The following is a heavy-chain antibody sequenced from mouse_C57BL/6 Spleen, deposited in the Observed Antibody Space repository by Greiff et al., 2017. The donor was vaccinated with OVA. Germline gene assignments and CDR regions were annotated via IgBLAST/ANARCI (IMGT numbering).Heavy chain of an antibody. Sequence: VQLQQPGAELVMPGASVKLSCKASGYTFTSYWMHWVKQRPGQGLEWIGEIDPSDSYTNYNQKCKGKSTLTVDKSSSTAYMQLSSLTSEDSAVYYCARSAYGNWYFDVWGTGTTVTVSS. J-gene: IGHJ1*03. CDR3: ARSAYGNWYFDV. CDR1: GYTFTSYW. D-gene: IGHD2-1*01. CDR2: IDPSDSYT. V-gene: IGHV1-69*01.